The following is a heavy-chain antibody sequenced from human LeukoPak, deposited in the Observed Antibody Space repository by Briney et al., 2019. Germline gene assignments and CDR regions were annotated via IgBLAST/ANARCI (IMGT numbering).Heavy chain of an antibody. V-gene: IGHV3-48*03. J-gene: IGHJ4*02. CDR1: GFTFSNYE. D-gene: IGHD3-10*01. Sequence: GGSLRLSCAASGFTFSNYEMNWVRQAPGKGLEWVSYISSSGSTIYYADSVKGRFTISRDNAKNSLYLQMHSLRAEDTAVYYCASRPPPSRGPYDYWGQGTLVTVSS. CDR2: ISSSGSTI. CDR3: ASRPPPSRGPYDY.